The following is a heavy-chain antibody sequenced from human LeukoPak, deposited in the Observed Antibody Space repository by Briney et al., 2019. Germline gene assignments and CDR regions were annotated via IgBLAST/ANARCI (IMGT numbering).Heavy chain of an antibody. D-gene: IGHD3-22*01. V-gene: IGHV3-74*03. Sequence: GGSLRLSCAASGFVFSTSWMYWVRQPPGRGLVWVSRIYSDGSGTKYADSVKGRFTISRDNAKNTLFLQMNSLRADDTAVYYCARVPAGYGSSGSWAFDIWGQGTKVTVSS. CDR1: GFVFSTSW. CDR2: IYSDGSGT. J-gene: IGHJ3*02. CDR3: ARVPAGYGSSGSWAFDI.